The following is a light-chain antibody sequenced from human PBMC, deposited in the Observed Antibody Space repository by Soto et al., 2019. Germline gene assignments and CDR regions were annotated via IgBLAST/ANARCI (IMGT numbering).Light chain of an antibody. V-gene: IGKV3-20*01. CDR1: QSVSSY. CDR3: LHHGSSLWT. J-gene: IGKJ1*01. Sequence: DIVLTQSPGTLSSSLGERATLSCRASQSVSSYLAWYQQKPGQTPRLLIYSVSSRATGIPDRFSGSGSGTDFTLTISRLEPEDFAMYYCLHHGSSLWTFVQVTKVDIK. CDR2: SVS.